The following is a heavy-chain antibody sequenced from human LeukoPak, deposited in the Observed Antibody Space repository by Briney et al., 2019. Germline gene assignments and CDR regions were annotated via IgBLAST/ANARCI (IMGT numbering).Heavy chain of an antibody. Sequence: SETLSLACAVSGGSISSSTYYWSWIRQTPGKGLEWIGEINHSGSINYSPSLKSRVTISVDTSKNQFSLKLSSVTAADTAVYYCARDRSSGWYPKIWFDPWGQGTLVTVSS. V-gene: IGHV4-39*07. CDR3: ARDRSSGWYPKIWFDP. CDR1: GGSISSSTYY. J-gene: IGHJ5*02. D-gene: IGHD6-19*01. CDR2: INHSGSI.